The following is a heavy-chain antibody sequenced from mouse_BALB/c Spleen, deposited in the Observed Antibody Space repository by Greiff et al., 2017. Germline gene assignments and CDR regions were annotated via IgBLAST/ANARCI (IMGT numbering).Heavy chain of an antibody. CDR3: ARRSYYGYYFDY. CDR2: INPSTGYT. Sequence: QVQLKESGAELAKPGASVKMSCKASGYTFTSYWMHWVKQRPGQGLEWIGYINPSTGYTEYNQKFKDKATLTADKSSSTAYMQLSSLTSEDSAVYYCARRSYYGYYFDYWGQGTTLTVSS. D-gene: IGHD1-2*01. J-gene: IGHJ2*01. CDR1: GYTFTSYW. V-gene: IGHV1-7*01.